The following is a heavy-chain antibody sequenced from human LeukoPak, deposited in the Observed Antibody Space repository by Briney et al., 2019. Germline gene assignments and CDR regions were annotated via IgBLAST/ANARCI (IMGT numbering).Heavy chain of an antibody. Sequence: GRSLRLSCAASGFTFSSYAMHWVRQAPGKGLEWVAVISYDGSNKYYADSVKGRFTISRDNSKNTLYLQVNSLRAEDTAVYYCAREGRSFDYWGQGTLVTVSS. CDR3: AREGRSFDY. V-gene: IGHV3-30-3*01. CDR1: GFTFSSYA. J-gene: IGHJ4*02. CDR2: ISYDGSNK.